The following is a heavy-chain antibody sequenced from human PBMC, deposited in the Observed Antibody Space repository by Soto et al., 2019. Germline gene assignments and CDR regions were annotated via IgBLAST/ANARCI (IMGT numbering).Heavy chain of an antibody. Sequence: QVQLVQSGAEVKKPGSSVKVSCKASGGTFSSYTISWVRQAPGQGLEWMGRIIPTLGLANYAQKLQRRVTITADKSTSTAYMELSSLRTEDTAVYYCARAGGYCSSTSCYDGGDYWGQGTLVTVSS. J-gene: IGHJ4*02. V-gene: IGHV1-69*02. CDR1: GGTFSSYT. D-gene: IGHD2-2*01. CDR2: IIPTLGLA. CDR3: ARAGGYCSSTSCYDGGDY.